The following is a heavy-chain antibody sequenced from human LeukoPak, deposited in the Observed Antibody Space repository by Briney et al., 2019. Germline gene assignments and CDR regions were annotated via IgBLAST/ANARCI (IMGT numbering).Heavy chain of an antibody. Sequence: PSETLSLTCAVYGGSFSVYYWSWIRQPPGKGLEWIGEINHSGSTNYNPSLKSRVTISVDTSKNQFSLKLSSVTAADTAVYYCARGNLNGFDYWGQGTLVTVSS. J-gene: IGHJ4*02. D-gene: IGHD1-1*01. CDR1: GGSFSVYY. CDR2: INHSGST. CDR3: ARGNLNGFDY. V-gene: IGHV4-34*01.